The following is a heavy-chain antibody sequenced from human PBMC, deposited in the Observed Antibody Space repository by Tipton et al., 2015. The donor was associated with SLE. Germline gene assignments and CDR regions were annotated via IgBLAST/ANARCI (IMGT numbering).Heavy chain of an antibody. CDR2: INPSGGST. CDR1: GYTFTSYY. V-gene: IGHV1-46*01. J-gene: IGHJ3*02. Sequence: QSGPEVKKPGASVKVSCKASGYTFTSYYMHWVRQAPGQGLEWMGIINPSGGSTSYAQKFQGRVTMTRGTSTSTVYMELSSLRSEDTAVYYCARSEPGIAAAGPTDAFDIWGQGTMVTVSS. CDR3: ARSEPGIAAAGPTDAFDI. D-gene: IGHD6-13*01.